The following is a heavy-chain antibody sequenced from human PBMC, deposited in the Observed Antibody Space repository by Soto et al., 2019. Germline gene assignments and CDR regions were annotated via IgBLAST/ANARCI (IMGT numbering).Heavy chain of an antibody. CDR2: ISYDGSNK. J-gene: IGHJ4*02. V-gene: IGHV3-30-3*01. D-gene: IGHD6-19*01. CDR1: GFTFSSYT. CDR3: ARGAGIAVAGTSFDY. Sequence: QVQLVESGGGVVQPGRSLRLSCAASGFTFSSYTMHWVRQAPGKGLEWVALISYDGSNKYYADSVKGRFTISRDNSKNTLYLQMNNLRAEDTAVYYCARGAGIAVAGTSFDYWGQGTLVTVSS.